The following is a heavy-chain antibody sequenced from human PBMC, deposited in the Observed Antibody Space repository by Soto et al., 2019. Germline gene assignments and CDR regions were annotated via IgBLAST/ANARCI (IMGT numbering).Heavy chain of an antibody. V-gene: IGHV3-30-3*01. CDR2: ISYDGSNK. D-gene: IGHD3-22*01. CDR1: GFTFSSYA. Sequence: GGSLRLSCAASGFTFSSYAMHWVRQAPGKGLEWVAVISYDGSNKYYADSVKGRFTISRDNSKNTLYLQMNSLRAEDTAVYYCAREGTMIVVAPRAFDIWGQGTMVTVSS. CDR3: AREGTMIVVAPRAFDI. J-gene: IGHJ3*02.